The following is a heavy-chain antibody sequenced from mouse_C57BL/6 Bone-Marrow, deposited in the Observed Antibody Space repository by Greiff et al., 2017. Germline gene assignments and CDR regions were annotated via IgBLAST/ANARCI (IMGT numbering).Heavy chain of an antibody. V-gene: IGHV14-2*01. CDR1: GFNIKDYY. Sequence: VQLQQSGAELVKPGASVKLSCTASGFNIKDYYMHWVKQRTEQGLEWIGRIDPEDGETKYAPKFQGKATITADKSSNTAYLQLSRLTSEDTAVYYCARGMTTVVKDYAMDYWGQGTSVTVSS. CDR3: ARGMTTVVKDYAMDY. D-gene: IGHD1-1*01. J-gene: IGHJ4*01. CDR2: IDPEDGET.